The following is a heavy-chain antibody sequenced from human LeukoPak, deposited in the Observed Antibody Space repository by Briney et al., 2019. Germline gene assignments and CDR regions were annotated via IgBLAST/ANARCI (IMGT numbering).Heavy chain of an antibody. CDR1: GYTFTSYY. D-gene: IGHD6-19*01. CDR2: INPSGGST. Sequence: ASVKVSCKASGYTFTSYYMHWVRQAPGQGLERMGIINPSGGSTSYAQKFQGRVTMTRDTSTSTVYMELSSLRSEDTAVYYCARERAVAEGMDVWGQGTTVTVSS. V-gene: IGHV1-46*01. CDR3: ARERAVAEGMDV. J-gene: IGHJ6*02.